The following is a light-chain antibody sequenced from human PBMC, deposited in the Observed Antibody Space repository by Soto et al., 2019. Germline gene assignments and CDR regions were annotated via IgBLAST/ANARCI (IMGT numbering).Light chain of an antibody. CDR1: QTVSSNY. J-gene: IGKJ5*01. Sequence: EIILTQSPDTLSLSPGERATLSCRASQTVSSNYLAWCQQRPGQAPRLLIYGASTRAAGIPDRFSGGGSGTDFTLTITRLEPEDFAVYYCQQRSNWPITFGQGTRLEI. V-gene: IGKV3D-20*02. CDR3: QQRSNWPIT. CDR2: GAS.